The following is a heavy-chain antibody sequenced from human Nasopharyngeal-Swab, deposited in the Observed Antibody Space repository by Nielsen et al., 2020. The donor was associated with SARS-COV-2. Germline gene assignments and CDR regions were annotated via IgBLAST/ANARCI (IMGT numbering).Heavy chain of an antibody. CDR3: ASTPLFYYGSGSYYTD. D-gene: IGHD3-10*01. J-gene: IGHJ4*02. CDR2: IYHSGST. Sequence: GSLRLSCTVSGGSISSSSYYWGWIRQPPGKGLEWIGSIYHSGSTYYNPSLKSRVTISVDTSKNQFSLKLSSVTAADTAVYYCASTPLFYYGSGSYYTDWGQGTLVTVSS. V-gene: IGHV4-39*07. CDR1: GGSISSSSYY.